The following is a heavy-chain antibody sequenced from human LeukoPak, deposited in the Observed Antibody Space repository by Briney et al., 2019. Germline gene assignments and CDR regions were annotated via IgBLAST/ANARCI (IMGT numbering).Heavy chain of an antibody. Sequence: GGSLRLSCAASGFTFGNYVLNWARQASGKGLEWVSRTGGLDGGTDYADSVKGRFTISRETSRNTLYRQMHSLRAEDTAVYYCARDADTSGSYWYFDLWGRGTQVTVSS. J-gene: IGHJ2*01. V-gene: IGHV3-23*01. CDR1: GFTFGNYV. D-gene: IGHD3-22*01. CDR2: TGGLDGGT. CDR3: ARDADTSGSYWYFDL.